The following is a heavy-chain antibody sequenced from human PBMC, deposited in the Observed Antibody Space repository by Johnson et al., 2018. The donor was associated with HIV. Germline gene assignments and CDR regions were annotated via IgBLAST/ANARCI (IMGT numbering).Heavy chain of an antibody. D-gene: IGHD2-15*01. Sequence: VQLVESGGGLVHPGGSLRLSCAASGFTVSSNYMSWVRQAPGKGLEWVSVIYSGGTTYYADSVKGRFTISRDTSENTLYLQMDSLRAEDTAVYFCAREMVAAKDAFDIWGQGTMVTVSS. CDR1: GFTVSSNY. J-gene: IGHJ3*02. CDR2: IYSGGTT. V-gene: IGHV3-66*01. CDR3: AREMVAAKDAFDI.